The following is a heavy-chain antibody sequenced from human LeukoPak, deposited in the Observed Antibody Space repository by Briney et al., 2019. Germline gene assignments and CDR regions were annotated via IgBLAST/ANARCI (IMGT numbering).Heavy chain of an antibody. CDR2: ISGRGAKT. CDR1: GFTFSNYA. V-gene: IGHV3-23*01. Sequence: PGGSLRLSCAASGFTFSNYAVSWVRQAPGKGLEWVSGISGRGAKTYYADSVKGRFTISRDNSRNTLYIQMNSLRVEDTAVYYCSKDPVPHGNGLYWFDPWGQGTLVTVSS. J-gene: IGHJ5*02. CDR3: SKDPVPHGNGLYWFDP. D-gene: IGHD1-14*01.